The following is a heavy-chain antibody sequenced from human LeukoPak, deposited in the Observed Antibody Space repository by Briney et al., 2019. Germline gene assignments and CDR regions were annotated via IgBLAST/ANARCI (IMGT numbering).Heavy chain of an antibody. CDR2: IGGGGRST. CDR3: AKDRYDYVWGSSTRYYFDY. J-gene: IGHJ4*02. CDR1: GFTFSNYA. Sequence: PGGSLRLSCAASGFTFSNYAMSWVRQAPGKGLEWVSAIGGGGRSTYYADSVKGRFTISRDNSKNTLYLQMNSLRAEDTAVYYCAKDRYDYVWGSSTRYYFDYWGQGTLVTVSS. V-gene: IGHV3-23*01. D-gene: IGHD3-16*01.